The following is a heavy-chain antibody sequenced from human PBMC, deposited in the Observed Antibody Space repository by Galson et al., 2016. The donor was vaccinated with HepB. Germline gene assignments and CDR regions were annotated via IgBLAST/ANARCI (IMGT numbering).Heavy chain of an antibody. D-gene: IGHD6-19*01. J-gene: IGHJ3*02. CDR1: GFSISIYS. Sequence: SLRLSCAASGFSISIYSMNWVRQAPGKGLEWVSAIRGSGTGPSYTDSEKGRFTISRNNSKNTLYLQMNSLLAEDAAVYYCAKISLVGYTSGWGGSFDIWGRGTMVTVSS. CDR3: AKISLVGYTSGWGGSFDI. V-gene: IGHV3-23*01. CDR2: IRGSGTGP.